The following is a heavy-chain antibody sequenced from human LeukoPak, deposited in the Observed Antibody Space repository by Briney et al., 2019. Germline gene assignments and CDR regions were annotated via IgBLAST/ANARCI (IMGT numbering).Heavy chain of an antibody. CDR2: IRSKAYGGTT. D-gene: IGHD3-10*01. CDR1: GFTFGDYA. CDR3: ARALDGSGSRSFDY. V-gene: IGHV3-49*03. Sequence: GGSLRLSYTASGFTFGDYAMSWFRQAPGKGLEWVGFIRSKAYGGTTEYAASVKGRFTISRDNSKNTLYLQMNSLRAEDTAVYYCARALDGSGSRSFDYWGQGTLVTVSS. J-gene: IGHJ4*02.